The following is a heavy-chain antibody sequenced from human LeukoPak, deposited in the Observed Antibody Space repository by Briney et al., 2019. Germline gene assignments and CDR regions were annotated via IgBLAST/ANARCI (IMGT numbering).Heavy chain of an antibody. CDR3: ARGGIAAALNWFDP. D-gene: IGHD6-13*01. J-gene: IGHJ5*02. CDR1: GGSISSYY. V-gene: IGHV4-59*01. Sequence: SETLSLTCTVSGGSISSYYWSWIRQPPGKGLEWIGYIYYGGSTNYNPSLKSRVTISVDTSKNQFSLKLSSVTAADTAVYYCARGGIAAALNWFDPWGQGTLVTVSP. CDR2: IYYGGST.